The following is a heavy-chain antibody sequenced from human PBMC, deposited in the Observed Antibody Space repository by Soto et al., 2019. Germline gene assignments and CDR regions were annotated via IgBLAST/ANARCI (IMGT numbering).Heavy chain of an antibody. V-gene: IGHV4-4*07. CDR3: VRDGTKTLRDWFDP. D-gene: IGHD1-1*01. J-gene: IGHJ5*02. CDR1: GASISGFY. CDR2: IYAAGTT. Sequence: PSETLSLTCTVSGASISGFYWSWIRKSAGKGLEWIGRIYAAGTTDYNPSLKSRVMMSVDTSKKQFSLKLRSVTAADTAVYYCVRDGTKTLRDWFDPWGQGISVTVSS.